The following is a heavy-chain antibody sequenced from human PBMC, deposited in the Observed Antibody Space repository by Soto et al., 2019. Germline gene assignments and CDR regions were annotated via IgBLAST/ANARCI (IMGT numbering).Heavy chain of an antibody. CDR2: VYYSGVT. Sequence: SETLSLTCDVSGGSIDNSHSFWGWVRQPPGRGLEFLGSVYYSGVTYYNPSLKGRVTMSVDTSKNQFSLKLSSVTAADTAVYYCARVAYSDRTGNYYCFDYWGQGALVTVSS. V-gene: IGHV4-39*07. CDR1: GGSIDNSHSF. D-gene: IGHD3-22*01. J-gene: IGHJ4*02. CDR3: ARVAYSDRTGNYYCFDY.